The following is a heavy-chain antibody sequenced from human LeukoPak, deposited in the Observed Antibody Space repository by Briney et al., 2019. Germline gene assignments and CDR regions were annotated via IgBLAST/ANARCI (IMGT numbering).Heavy chain of an antibody. D-gene: IGHD3-10*01. CDR1: GDSISSTNYY. CDR2: IYYSGST. V-gene: IGHV4-61*01. CDR3: AREAVDGSGSYLNWFDP. J-gene: IGHJ5*02. Sequence: SSETLSLTCTVSGDSISSTNYYWGWIRQPPGKGLEWIGYIYYSGSTNYNPSLKSRVTISVDTSKNQFSLKLSSVTAADTAVYYCAREAVDGSGSYLNWFDPWGQGTLVTVSS.